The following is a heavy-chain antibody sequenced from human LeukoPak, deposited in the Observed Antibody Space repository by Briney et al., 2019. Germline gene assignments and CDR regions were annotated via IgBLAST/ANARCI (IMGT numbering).Heavy chain of an antibody. CDR3: ARVRYNSGYIFDS. CDR2: ISSDRRTI. V-gene: IGHV3-48*04. D-gene: IGHD5-18*01. CDR1: GFTFTSYS. J-gene: IGHJ4*02. Sequence: GGSLRLSCAASGFTFTSYSMNWVRQAPGKGLEWVSYISSDRRTIYYADSVKGRFTISRDNAKNSLYLQMNSLRAEDTAVYYCARVRYNSGYIFDSWGQGTLVAVSS.